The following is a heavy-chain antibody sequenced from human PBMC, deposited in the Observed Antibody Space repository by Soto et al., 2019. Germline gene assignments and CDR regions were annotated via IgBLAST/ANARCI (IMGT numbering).Heavy chain of an antibody. CDR1: GYTFTGYY. V-gene: IGHV1-2*02. Sequence: ASVKVSCKASGYTFTGYYIHWVRQAPGQGLEWMGWINPDSGGTNYAQKFQGRVTMTRDTSITTAYMEVSRLESDDTAVFYCARYAMSGGNSYFDYWGQGXLLTVYS. CDR2: INPDSGGT. J-gene: IGHJ4*01. CDR3: ARYAMSGGNSYFDY. D-gene: IGHD2-21*02.